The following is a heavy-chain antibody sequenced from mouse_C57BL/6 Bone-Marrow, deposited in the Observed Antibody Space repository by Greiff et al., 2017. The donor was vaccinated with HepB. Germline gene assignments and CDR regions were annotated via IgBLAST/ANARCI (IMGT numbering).Heavy chain of an antibody. J-gene: IGHJ1*03. CDR2: ISDGGSYT. D-gene: IGHD2-3*01. V-gene: IGHV5-4*01. CDR1: GFTFSSYA. CDR3: ARDGYYWWYFDV. Sequence: EVQGVESGGGLVKPGGSLKISCAASGFTFSSYAMSWVRQTPEKRLEWVATISDGGSYTYYPDNVKGRFTISRDNAKNNLYLQMSHLKSEDTAMYYCARDGYYWWYFDVWGTGTTVTVSS.